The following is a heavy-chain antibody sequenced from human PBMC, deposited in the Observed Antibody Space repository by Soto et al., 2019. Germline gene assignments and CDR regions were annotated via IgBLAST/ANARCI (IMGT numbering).Heavy chain of an antibody. D-gene: IGHD6-19*01. V-gene: IGHV3-23*01. J-gene: IGHJ6*02. CDR3: AKHKRHLRIAVAEVNYYYYGMDV. Sequence: GGSLRLSCAASGFTFSSYAMSWVRQAPGKGLEWVSAISGSGGSTYYADSVKGRFTISRDNSKNRLYLQMNSLRAEDTAVYYCAKHKRHLRIAVAEVNYYYYGMDVWGQGTTVTVSS. CDR1: GFTFSSYA. CDR2: ISGSGGST.